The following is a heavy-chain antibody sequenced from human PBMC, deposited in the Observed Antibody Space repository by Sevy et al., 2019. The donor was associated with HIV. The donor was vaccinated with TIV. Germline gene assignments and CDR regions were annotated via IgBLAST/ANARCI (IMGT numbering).Heavy chain of an antibody. Sequence: GGSLRLSCAASGFTFSNYYMSWIRQAPGKGLEWISYISGSSSYTNYVDSVKGRFTISRDKAKNSLYLQMNSLRAEDTAVYYCARDSGDYFDYWGQGTLVTVSS. CDR1: GFTFSNYY. CDR2: ISGSSSYT. CDR3: ARDSGDYFDY. D-gene: IGHD4-17*01. V-gene: IGHV3-11*06. J-gene: IGHJ4*02.